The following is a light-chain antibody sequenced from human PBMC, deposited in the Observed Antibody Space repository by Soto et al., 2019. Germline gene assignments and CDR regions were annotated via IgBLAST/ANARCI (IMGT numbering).Light chain of an antibody. Sequence: DIQLTQSPSFLSASVGDKVTITCRASQAISSSLAWYQQNPGKAPKLLIYAASTLKSGVPSRFSGSGSGTEFTHTIRSLQPEDFATNCCQQLNSYPLTFGGGAKVEI. CDR1: QAISSS. V-gene: IGKV1-9*01. CDR2: AAS. J-gene: IGKJ4*01. CDR3: QQLNSYPLT.